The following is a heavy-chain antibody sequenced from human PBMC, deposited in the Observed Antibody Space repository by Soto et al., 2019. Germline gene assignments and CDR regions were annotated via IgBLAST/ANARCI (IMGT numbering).Heavy chain of an antibody. J-gene: IGHJ4*02. CDR1: GGSISSSNW. CDR3: ARDKITGLFDY. Sequence: SETLSLTCAVSGGSISSSNWWCWFRQPPGKGLEWIGYINYSGSTNYNPSLKSRVTISVDTSKNHFSLKLTSVTAADTAVYYCARDKITGLFDYWGQGTLVTVSS. CDR2: INYSGST. D-gene: IGHD2-8*02. V-gene: IGHV4-4*02.